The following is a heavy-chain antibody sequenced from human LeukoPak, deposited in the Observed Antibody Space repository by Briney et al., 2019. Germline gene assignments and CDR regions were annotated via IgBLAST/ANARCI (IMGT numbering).Heavy chain of an antibody. V-gene: IGHV1-2*02. D-gene: IGHD6-13*01. CDR2: INPNSGGT. CDR1: GYTFTGYY. J-gene: IGHJ3*02. CDR3: ARVPLYSPAFDI. Sequence: ASVKVSCKASGYTFTGYYMHWVRQAPGQGLEWVGWINPNSGGTNYAQKFQGRVTMTRDTSISTAYMELSRLRSDDTAVYYCARVPLYSPAFDIWGQGTMVTVSS.